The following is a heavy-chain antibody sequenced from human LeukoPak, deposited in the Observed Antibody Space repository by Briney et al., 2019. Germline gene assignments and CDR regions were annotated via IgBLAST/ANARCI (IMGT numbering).Heavy chain of an antibody. CDR3: AKGVYSSGWYYFDY. Sequence: GGSLRLSCAASGFTFDDYAMHWVRQAPGKGLEWVSGISWSSGSIGYADSVKGRFTISRDNAKNSLYLQMNSLRAEDTALYYCAKGVYSSGWYYFDYWGQGTLVTVSS. CDR2: ISWSSGSI. CDR1: GFTFDDYA. D-gene: IGHD6-19*01. J-gene: IGHJ4*02. V-gene: IGHV3-9*01.